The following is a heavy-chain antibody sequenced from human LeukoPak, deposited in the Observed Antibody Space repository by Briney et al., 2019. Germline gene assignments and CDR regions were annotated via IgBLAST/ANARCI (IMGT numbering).Heavy chain of an antibody. J-gene: IGHJ4*02. CDR3: GADGGNIPLQH. CDR2: INISDGRT. CDR1: GFTFSSFG. V-gene: IGHV3-23*01. Sequence: PGGSLRLSCAASGFTFSSFGMSWVRQAPGKGLEWLSSINISDGRTYYSDPVRGGVTLSRDISKNTLYLQMISLRAADTAVDYCGADGGNIPLQHWGQGTLVTVSS. D-gene: IGHD2-2*02.